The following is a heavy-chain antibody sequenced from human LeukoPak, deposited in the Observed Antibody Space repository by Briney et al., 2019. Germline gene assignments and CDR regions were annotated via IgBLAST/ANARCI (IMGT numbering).Heavy chain of an antibody. Sequence: GGSLRPSCAASGFTFSSYVMTWVRQAPGRGLKWVSSIGNSGRDTYYADSMKGRFTISRDNSKSTLFLHMSSLRAGDTAIYYCARYCGADSCYSGLDYWGQGALVTVSS. CDR3: ARYCGADSCYSGLDY. V-gene: IGHV3-23*01. CDR2: IGNSGRDT. J-gene: IGHJ4*02. D-gene: IGHD2-15*01. CDR1: GFTFSSYV.